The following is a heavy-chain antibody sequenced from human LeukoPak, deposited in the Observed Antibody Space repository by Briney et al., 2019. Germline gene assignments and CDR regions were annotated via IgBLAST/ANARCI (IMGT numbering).Heavy chain of an antibody. CDR1: GGTFSSYA. CDR2: IIPIFGTA. CDR3: AREGVDIVATTVIFDY. Sequence: GASVKVSCKASGGTFSSYAISWVRQAPGQGVEWMGGIIPIFGTANYAQKFQGRVTITADKSTSTAYMELSSLRSEDTAVYYCAREGVDIVATTVIFDYWGQGTLVTVSS. V-gene: IGHV1-69*06. D-gene: IGHD5-12*01. J-gene: IGHJ4*02.